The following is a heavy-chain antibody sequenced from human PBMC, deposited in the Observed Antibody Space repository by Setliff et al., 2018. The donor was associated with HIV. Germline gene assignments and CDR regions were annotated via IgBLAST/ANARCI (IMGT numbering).Heavy chain of an antibody. Sequence: SETLSLTCTVSGGSISSYYWGWIRQPPGKGLEWIASIYYSGSTYYNSSLKSRVTISVDTSKNQFSLKLSSVTAADTAVYYCARGPSGGGFYYMDVWGKGTTVTVSS. CDR1: GGSISSYY. J-gene: IGHJ6*03. CDR2: IYYSGST. CDR3: ARGPSGGGFYYMDV. V-gene: IGHV4-39*07. D-gene: IGHD2-15*01.